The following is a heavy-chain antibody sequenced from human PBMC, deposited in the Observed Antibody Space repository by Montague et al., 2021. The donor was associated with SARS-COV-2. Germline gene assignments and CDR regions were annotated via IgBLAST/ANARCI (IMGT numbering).Heavy chain of an antibody. D-gene: IGHD6-19*01. Sequence: SLRLSCAASKSTFGDHAMNWVRQAPGKGLEWVAVIWYDGSNKYYADSVRGRFTISRDNSKNTLYLQMNSLRTEDTAVYYCGRKQSDYYYYAMDVWGQGTTVTVSS. J-gene: IGHJ6*02. CDR2: IWYDGSNK. CDR3: GRKQSDYYYYAMDV. V-gene: IGHV3-33*08. CDR1: KSTFGDHA.